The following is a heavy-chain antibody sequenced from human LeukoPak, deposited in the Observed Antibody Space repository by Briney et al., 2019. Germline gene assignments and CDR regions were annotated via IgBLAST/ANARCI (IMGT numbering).Heavy chain of an antibody. CDR2: IKLDGSEK. CDR3: ARLWGGVTTYDF. Sequence: GGSLRLSCAASGFTFSGYWMSWVRQAPGKGLEWVANIKLDGSEKNYVDSVKGRFTVSRDNAKNALYLQTNSLRAEDTAVYYCARLWGGVTTYDFWGQGTLVTVSS. CDR1: GFTFSGYW. J-gene: IGHJ4*02. D-gene: IGHD3-16*01. V-gene: IGHV3-7*01.